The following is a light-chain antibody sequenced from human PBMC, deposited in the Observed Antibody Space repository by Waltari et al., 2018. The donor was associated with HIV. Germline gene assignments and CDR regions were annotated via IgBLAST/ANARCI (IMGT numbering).Light chain of an antibody. CDR3: SSYAGSNRFVV. CDR1: SSDIGAYNF. Sequence: QSALTQPPSASGSPGQSVAISCTGTSSDIGAYNFVSWYQQQPGSAPKLIIFEVTKRPTGVPDRFSGSKSGNTASLTVSGLLPKDDADYYCSSYAGSNRFVVFGGGTRLTVL. J-gene: IGLJ2*01. CDR2: EVT. V-gene: IGLV2-8*01.